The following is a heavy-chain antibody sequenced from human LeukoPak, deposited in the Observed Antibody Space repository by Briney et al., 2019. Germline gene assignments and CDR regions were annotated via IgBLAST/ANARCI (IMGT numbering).Heavy chain of an antibody. D-gene: IGHD3-22*01. V-gene: IGHV3-23*01. CDR2: ISGSGGSA. CDR3: AKDLGYNYYDSSGYYSKDY. Sequence: GSLRLSCAASGFTFSTYAMSWVRQAPGKGLELVSAISGSGGSAYYADSVKGRFTISRDNSKNTLYLQMNSLRAEDTAAYYCAKDLGYNYYDSSGYYSKDYWGQGTLVTVSS. J-gene: IGHJ4*02. CDR1: GFTFSTYA.